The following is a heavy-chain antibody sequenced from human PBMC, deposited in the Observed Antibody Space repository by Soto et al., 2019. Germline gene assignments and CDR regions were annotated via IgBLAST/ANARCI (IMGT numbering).Heavy chain of an antibody. CDR3: ARGYYGSGSYFQAYYDY. V-gene: IGHV4-31*03. CDR1: GASISNTGNY. D-gene: IGHD3-10*01. Sequence: QVHLQESGPGLLKPSQTLSLTCTVSGASISNTGNYWGWIRQSPGKGLEWIGYIYPRGSTFYSPSLRSRLSISVATSQNQFSLSLNSVTVADTAVYYCARGYYGSGSYFQAYYDYWGQGTLVTVSS. J-gene: IGHJ4*02. CDR2: IYPRGST.